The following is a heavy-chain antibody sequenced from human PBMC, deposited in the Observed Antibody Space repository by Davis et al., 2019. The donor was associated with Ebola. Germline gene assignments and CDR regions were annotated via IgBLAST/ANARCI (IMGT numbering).Heavy chain of an antibody. CDR1: GGTFSRFG. CDR3: ARDGPDYYGLDV. V-gene: IGHV1-69*10. CDR2: IKPLLGTT. J-gene: IGHJ6*02. Sequence: SVKVSCKAFGGTFSRFGINWVRQAPGQGLEWMGEIKPLLGTTTYAQKFQGRVTITRDTSTSTVYMEVRRLRSDDTAVYYCARDGPDYYGLDVWGQGTAVTVSS.